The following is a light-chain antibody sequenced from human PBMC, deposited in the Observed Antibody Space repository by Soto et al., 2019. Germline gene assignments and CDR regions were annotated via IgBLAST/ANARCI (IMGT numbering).Light chain of an antibody. CDR2: DAS. CDR3: QQDIRYPFT. Sequence: DIQMTQFPSSLSASVGDRVTITCRASQTTNSWLAWYQQKPGTAPKLLIYDASSLEGGVPSRFSARGSGTDFTLTISSLQPDDFATYYCQQDIRYPFTFGEGTKVEIK. V-gene: IGKV1-5*01. CDR1: QTTNSW. J-gene: IGKJ4*01.